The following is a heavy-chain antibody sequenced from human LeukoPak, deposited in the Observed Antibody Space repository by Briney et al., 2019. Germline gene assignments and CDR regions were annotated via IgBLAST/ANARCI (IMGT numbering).Heavy chain of an antibody. CDR3: ARGLGDSDWFDP. CDR2: IIPIFGTA. D-gene: IGHD2-21*02. V-gene: IGHV1-69*05. J-gene: IGHJ5*02. CDR1: GGTFSSYA. Sequence: SVKVSCKASGGTFSSYAISWVRQAPGQGLEWMGGIIPIFGTANYAQEFQGRVTITRNTSISTAYMELSSLRSEDTAVYYCARGLGDSDWFDPWGQGTLVTVSS.